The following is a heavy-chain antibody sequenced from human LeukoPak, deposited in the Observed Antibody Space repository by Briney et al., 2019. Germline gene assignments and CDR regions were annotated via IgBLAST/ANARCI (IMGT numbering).Heavy chain of an antibody. J-gene: IGHJ4*02. V-gene: IGHV5-51*01. CDR2: IYPGDSDN. Sequence: GESLQISCKGSGYRFTSYWIGWVRPLPGKGRAWMGIIYPGDSDNRYSPSFQGQVTISADKSISTAYLQWSSLKASDTAMYYCARQGYDFWSGSPKGFDYWGQGTLVTVSS. D-gene: IGHD3-3*01. CDR3: ARQGYDFWSGSPKGFDY. CDR1: GYRFTSYW.